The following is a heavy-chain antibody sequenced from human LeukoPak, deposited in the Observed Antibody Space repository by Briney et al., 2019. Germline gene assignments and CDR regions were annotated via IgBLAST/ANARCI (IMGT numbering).Heavy chain of an antibody. CDR3: ARARQYDSWSGYTRYYYYGMDV. J-gene: IGHJ6*02. D-gene: IGHD3-3*01. Sequence: GGSLRLSCAASGFTFSSYAMSWVRQAPGKGLEWVSAISGSGGSTYYADSVKGRFTIPRDNSKNTLYLQMNSLRVEDTAVYYCARARQYDSWSGYTRYYYYGMDVWGQGTTVTVSS. V-gene: IGHV3-23*01. CDR1: GFTFSSYA. CDR2: ISGSGGST.